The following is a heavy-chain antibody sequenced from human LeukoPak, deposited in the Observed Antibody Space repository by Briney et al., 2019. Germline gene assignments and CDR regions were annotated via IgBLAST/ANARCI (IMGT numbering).Heavy chain of an antibody. J-gene: IGHJ6*02. Sequence: GASVKVSCKASGYTFTSYAMHWVRQAPGQRLEWMGWINAGNGNTKYSQKFQGRVTITRDTSASTAYMELSSLRSDDTAVYYCARGGGDFWSGFYSFYYYGMDVWGQGTTVTVSS. CDR3: ARGGGDFWSGFYSFYYYGMDV. CDR1: GYTFTSYA. D-gene: IGHD3-3*01. V-gene: IGHV1-3*01. CDR2: INAGNGNT.